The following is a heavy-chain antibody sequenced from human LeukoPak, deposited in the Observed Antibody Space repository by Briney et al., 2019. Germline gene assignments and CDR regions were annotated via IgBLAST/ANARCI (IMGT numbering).Heavy chain of an antibody. J-gene: IGHJ4*02. CDR1: GFTFSSYA. D-gene: IGHD2-15*01. CDR3: ARDSGDCSGGSCYHVSGGIDY. CDR2: ISYDGSNK. Sequence: GRSLRLSCAASGFTFSSYAMHWVRQAPGKGLEWVAVISYDGSNKYYADSVKGRFTISRDNSKNTLYLQMNSLRAEDTAVYYCARDSGDCSGGSCYHVSGGIDYWGQGTLVTVSS. V-gene: IGHV3-30-3*01.